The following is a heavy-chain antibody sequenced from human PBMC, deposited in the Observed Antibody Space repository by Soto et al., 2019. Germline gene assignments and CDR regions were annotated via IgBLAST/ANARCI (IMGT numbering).Heavy chain of an antibody. J-gene: IGHJ6*02. CDR2: ISGSGGST. CDR1: GFTFSSYA. V-gene: IGHV3-23*01. D-gene: IGHD2-2*01. CDR3: AKETVVVPAATNYYYYYGMDV. Sequence: PGGSLRLSCAASGFTFSSYAMSWVRQAPGKGLEWVSAISGSGGSTYYADSVKGRFTISRDNSKNTLYLQMNSLRAEDTAVYYCAKETVVVPAATNYYYYYGMDVWGQGTKVTVSS.